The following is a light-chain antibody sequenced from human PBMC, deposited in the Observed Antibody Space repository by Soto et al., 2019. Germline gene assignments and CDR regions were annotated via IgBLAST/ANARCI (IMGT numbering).Light chain of an antibody. CDR2: GAS. J-gene: IGKJ4*01. CDR1: QDIRSW. CDR3: QQANSFPLT. V-gene: IGKV1D-12*01. Sequence: DIQMTQSPSSVSASVGDRVTITCRASQDIRSWLAWYQQKPGKGPKLLIYGASSLQSGVPSRFSGSGSGTDFILTISSLQPEDFAIYYCQQANSFPLTFDGGTKVEIK.